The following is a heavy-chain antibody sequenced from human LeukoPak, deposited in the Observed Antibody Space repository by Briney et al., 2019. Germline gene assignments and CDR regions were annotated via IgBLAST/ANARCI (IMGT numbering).Heavy chain of an antibody. D-gene: IGHD3-10*01. J-gene: IGHJ5*02. CDR1: GGSFSGYY. V-gene: IGHV4-34*01. Sequence: SETLSLTCAVYGGSFSGYYWSWIRQPPGKGLEWIGEINHSGSTNYNPSLKSRVTISVDTSKNQFSLKLSSVTAADTAVYYCARGRGWFGESRGRIYNWFDPWGQGTLVTVSS. CDR3: ARGRGWFGESRGRIYNWFDP. CDR2: INHSGST.